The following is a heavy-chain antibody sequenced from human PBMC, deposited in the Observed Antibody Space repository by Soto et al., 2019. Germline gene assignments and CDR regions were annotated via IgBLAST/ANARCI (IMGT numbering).Heavy chain of an antibody. Sequence: QAQLVQSGAEVKKPGASVKVSCKASGYTFYSHSISWVREAPGQGLEWMGRISADNGNTKDAQKFRGRVTMTTVTSTSTVYMELRNLRSDDTAVYYCARCIQQDYYYGMDVWGQGTTVTVSS. D-gene: IGHD5-18*01. CDR3: ARCIQQDYYYGMDV. CDR2: ISADNGNT. CDR1: GYTFYSHS. V-gene: IGHV1-18*01. J-gene: IGHJ6*02.